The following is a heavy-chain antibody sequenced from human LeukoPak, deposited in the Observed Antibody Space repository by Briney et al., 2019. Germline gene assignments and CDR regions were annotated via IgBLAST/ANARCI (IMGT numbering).Heavy chain of an antibody. CDR3: ARQVIVVVVATTPHAFDV. Sequence: PSETLSLTCAVYGGSFSGFYWSWIRQPPGKVLEWIGEINHSGSTNYNPSLKSRVTISVDTSKNQFSLKLSSVTAADTAVYYCARQVIVVVVATTPHAFDVWGQGTMVTVSS. CDR2: INHSGST. D-gene: IGHD2-15*01. CDR1: GGSFSGFY. J-gene: IGHJ3*01. V-gene: IGHV4-34*01.